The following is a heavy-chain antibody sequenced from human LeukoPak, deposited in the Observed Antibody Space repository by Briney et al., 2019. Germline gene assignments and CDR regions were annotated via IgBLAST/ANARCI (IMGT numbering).Heavy chain of an antibody. V-gene: IGHV3-74*01. CDR2: IKSDGTGT. CDR3: ARDGSYKFDY. Sequence: GGSLRLSCAASGFTVTNNWMHWVRQAPGKGLVWVARIKSDGTGTIYADSVKGRFTISRDIAKNTLYLQMNSLRADDTAVYYCARDGSYKFDYWGQGTLVTVS. J-gene: IGHJ4*02. D-gene: IGHD3-10*01. CDR1: GFTVTNNW.